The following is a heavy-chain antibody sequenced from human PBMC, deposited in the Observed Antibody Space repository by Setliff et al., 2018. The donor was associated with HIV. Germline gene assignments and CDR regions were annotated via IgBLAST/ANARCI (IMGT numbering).Heavy chain of an antibody. CDR1: GDSTSTDY. CDR2: IYNSAST. CDR3: ARHSPSDY. V-gene: IGHV4-59*08. J-gene: IGHJ4*02. Sequence: ASETLSLTCTVSGDSTSTDYWTWIRQPPGKGLEWIGYIYNSASTSYNPSLKSRVTISVDTSKNQFSLKLSSVTAADTAVYYCARHSPSDYWGQGTLVTAPQ.